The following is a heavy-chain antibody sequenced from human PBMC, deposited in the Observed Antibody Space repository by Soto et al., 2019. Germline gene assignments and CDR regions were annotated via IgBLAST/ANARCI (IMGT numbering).Heavy chain of an antibody. CDR3: ARDMITFGGVIVNYYYDGMDV. V-gene: IGHV3-33*01. CDR1: GFTFSSYG. CDR2: IWYDGSNK. J-gene: IGHJ6*02. Sequence: QVQLVESGGGVVQPGRSLRLSCAASGFTFSSYGMHWVCQAPGKGLEWVAVIWYDGSNKYYADSVKGRFTISRDNSKNTLYLQMNSLRAEDTAVYYCARDMITFGGVIVNYYYDGMDVWGQGTTVTVSS. D-gene: IGHD3-16*02.